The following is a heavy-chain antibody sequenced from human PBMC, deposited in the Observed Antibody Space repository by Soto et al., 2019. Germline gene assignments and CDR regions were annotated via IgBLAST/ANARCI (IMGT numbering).Heavy chain of an antibody. V-gene: IGHV3-30*18. J-gene: IGHJ3*01. D-gene: IGHD3-22*01. CDR3: VKAQERSAQYFAVVITAFDF. Sequence: QVHLVESGGGVVQPGRSLRLSCEGSGFSFSNYGIHWVRQSPGKGLEWVAVISHDGNSHHLADSVRGRFTISRDNSKNTVCLHMTSLRREDSAVYHCVKAQERSAQYFAVVITAFDFWGRGTMVTVSS. CDR1: GFSFSNYG. CDR2: ISHDGNSH.